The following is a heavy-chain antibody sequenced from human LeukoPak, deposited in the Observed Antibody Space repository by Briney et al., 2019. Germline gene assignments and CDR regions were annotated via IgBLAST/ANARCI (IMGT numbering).Heavy chain of an antibody. CDR3: ARGTNDSSGYGVSY. CDR1: GFTFSSYS. J-gene: IGHJ4*02. CDR2: ISSSSSTI. V-gene: IGHV3-48*01. D-gene: IGHD3-22*01. Sequence: PGGSLRLSCAASGFTFSSYSMNWVRQAPGKGLEWVSYISSSSSTIYYADSVKGRFTISRDNAKNSLYLQMNSLRAEDTAVYYCARGTNDSSGYGVSYWGQGTLVTVSP.